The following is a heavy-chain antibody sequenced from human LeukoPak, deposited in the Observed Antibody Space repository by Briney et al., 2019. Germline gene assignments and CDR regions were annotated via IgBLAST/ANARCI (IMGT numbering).Heavy chain of an antibody. Sequence: GGSLRLSCGASGFTFDDYWMSWVRQAPGQGLEWVANINQDGSEKYYLDSAKGRFTISRDNAKNSLYLQMNSLRAEDTAVYYCARIYVLRYFDWLFPPAGRAFDIWGQGTMVTVSS. CDR3: ARIYVLRYFDWLFPPAGRAFDI. CDR1: GFTFDDYW. D-gene: IGHD3-9*01. CDR2: INQDGSEK. V-gene: IGHV3-7*01. J-gene: IGHJ3*02.